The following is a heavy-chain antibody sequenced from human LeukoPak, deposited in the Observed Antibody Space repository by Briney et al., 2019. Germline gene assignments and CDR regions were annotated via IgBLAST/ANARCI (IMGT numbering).Heavy chain of an antibody. J-gene: IGHJ4*02. CDR1: GFTFSSYG. Sequence: GGSLRLSCAASGFTFSSYGMHWVRQAPGKGLEWVSAISGSGGSTYYADSVKGRFTISRDNSKNTLYLQMNSLRAEDTAVYYCAKARESGRITFGGVIVKWGQGTLVTVSS. V-gene: IGHV3-23*01. CDR2: ISGSGGST. CDR3: AKARESGRITFGGVIVK. D-gene: IGHD3-16*02.